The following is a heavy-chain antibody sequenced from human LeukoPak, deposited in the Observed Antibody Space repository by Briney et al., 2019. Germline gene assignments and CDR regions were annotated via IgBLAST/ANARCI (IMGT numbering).Heavy chain of an antibody. CDR1: GGSFSSYY. V-gene: IGHV4-59*08. Sequence: SETLSLTCAVYGGSFSSYYWSWIRQPPGKGLEWIGYIYYSGSTNYNPSLKSRVTISVDTSKNQFSLKLSSVTAADTAVYYCARRAIVGAFFDYWGQGTLVTVSS. D-gene: IGHD1-26*01. CDR3: ARRAIVGAFFDY. CDR2: IYYSGST. J-gene: IGHJ4*02.